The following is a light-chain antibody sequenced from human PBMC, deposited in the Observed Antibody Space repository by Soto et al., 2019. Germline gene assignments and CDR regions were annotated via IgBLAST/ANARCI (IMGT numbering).Light chain of an antibody. CDR2: AAS. Sequence: DIQMTQSPSSLSSSVGDRVTITCRASQTISTYLNWYQQEPGKAPKLLIYAASSLQSGGPSRFSGSGSGTDFTLTISSLQPEDFAAYYCQQSHGIPYTFGQGMKLEIK. V-gene: IGKV1-39*01. CDR3: QQSHGIPYT. CDR1: QTISTY. J-gene: IGKJ2*01.